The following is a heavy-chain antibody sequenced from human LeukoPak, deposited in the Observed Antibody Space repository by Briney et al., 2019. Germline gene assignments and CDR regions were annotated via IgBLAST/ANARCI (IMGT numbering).Heavy chain of an antibody. J-gene: IGHJ5*01. V-gene: IGHV4-59*01. Sequence: PSETLSLTCTVSGGSISSYYWTWLRQPQGKGLEWIGFIYGSGTTDYNPSLKSRLTMSVDTSKGQVSLTLKSVTAADTAVYFCARGVAGSGSYNWFDFWGQGTLVTVSS. D-gene: IGHD3-10*01. CDR2: IYGSGTT. CDR1: GGSISSYY. CDR3: ARGVAGSGSYNWFDF.